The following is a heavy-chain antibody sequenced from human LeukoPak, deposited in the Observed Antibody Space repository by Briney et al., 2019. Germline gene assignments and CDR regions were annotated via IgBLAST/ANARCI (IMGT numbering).Heavy chain of an antibody. D-gene: IGHD2-2*01. Sequence: SETLSLTCAVYGGSFSGYYWGWIRQPPGKGLEWIGSIYYSGSTYYNPSLKSRVTISVDTSKNQFSLKLSSVTAADTAVYYCASGTVVVPAALMSRWFDPWGQGTLVTVSS. CDR3: ASGTVVVPAALMSRWFDP. CDR2: IYYSGST. J-gene: IGHJ5*02. CDR1: GGSFSGYY. V-gene: IGHV4-34*01.